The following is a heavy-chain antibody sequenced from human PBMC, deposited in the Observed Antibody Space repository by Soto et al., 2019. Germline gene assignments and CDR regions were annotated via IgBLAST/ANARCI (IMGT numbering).Heavy chain of an antibody. J-gene: IGHJ4*02. CDR2: IYSAGNT. CDR1: GFTVSSNY. Sequence: PGGSLRLSCAASGFTVSSNYMSWVRQAPGKGLEWISIIYSAGNTYYADSVKGRFTISRDNSKNTLYLQMNSLGAEDTAVYYCARDGGRGGYDSAVNFDYWGQGTLVTVSS. CDR3: ARDGGRGGYDSAVNFDY. V-gene: IGHV3-66*01. D-gene: IGHD5-12*01.